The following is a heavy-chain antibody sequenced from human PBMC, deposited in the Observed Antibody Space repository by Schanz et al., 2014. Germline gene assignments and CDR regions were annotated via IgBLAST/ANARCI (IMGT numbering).Heavy chain of an antibody. V-gene: IGHV1-69*08. D-gene: IGHD1-26*01. CDR2: IFLNDGGT. CDR3: ARERPRKGDFDY. J-gene: IGHJ4*02. CDR1: GGTFSNYN. Sequence: QVQLVQSGAEVTQPGSSVKVSCKASGGTFSNYNIYWVRQAPGQGLEWLGTIFLNDGGTHSAEKFQGRIIMTRDTSTSTVYLDLSSLRSEDTAVYYCARERPRKGDFDYWGQGTLVTVSS.